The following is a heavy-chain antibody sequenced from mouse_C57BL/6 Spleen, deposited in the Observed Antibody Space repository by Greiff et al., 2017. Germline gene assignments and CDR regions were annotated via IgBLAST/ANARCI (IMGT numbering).Heavy chain of an antibody. Sequence: QVQLQQPGAELVKPGASVKMSCKASGYTFTSYWITWVKQRPGQGLEWIGEIYPRSGNTYYNEKFKGKATLTAYKSSSTAYMELRSLTSEDSAVYFCARRGDYYAMDYWGQGTSVTVSS. CDR1: GYTFTSYW. CDR3: ARRGDYYAMDY. J-gene: IGHJ4*01. V-gene: IGHV1-55*01. D-gene: IGHD3-3*01. CDR2: IYPRSGNT.